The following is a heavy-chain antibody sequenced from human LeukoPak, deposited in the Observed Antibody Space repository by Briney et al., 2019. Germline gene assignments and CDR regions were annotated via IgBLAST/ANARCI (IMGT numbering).Heavy chain of an antibody. CDR1: GFTFSSYW. V-gene: IGHV3-7*04. CDR2: IKQDGSEK. CDR3: ARIKYYYDSSGYYRYYYYYGMDV. Sequence: GGSLRLSCAASGFTFSSYWMSWVRQAPGKGLEWVANIKQDGSEKYYVDSVKGRFTISRDNAKNSLYLQMNSLRAEDTAVYYCARIKYYYDSSGYYRYYYYYGMDVWGQGTTVTVSS. J-gene: IGHJ6*02. D-gene: IGHD3-22*01.